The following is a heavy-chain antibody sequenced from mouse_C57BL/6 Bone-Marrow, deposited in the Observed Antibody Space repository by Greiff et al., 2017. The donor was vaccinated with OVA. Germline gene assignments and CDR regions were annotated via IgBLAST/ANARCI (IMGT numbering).Heavy chain of an antibody. V-gene: IGHV1-50*01. CDR3: ARGGRRDAMDY. J-gene: IGHJ4*01. D-gene: IGHD3-3*01. CDR1: GYTFTSYW. CDR2: IDPSDRYT. Sequence: QVQLQQPGAELVKPGASVKLSCKASGYTFTSYWMQWVKQRPGQGLEWIGEIDPSDRYTNYNQKFKGKATLTVDTSSSTAYMQLSSLTSEDSAVYYCARGGRRDAMDYWGQGTSVTVSS.